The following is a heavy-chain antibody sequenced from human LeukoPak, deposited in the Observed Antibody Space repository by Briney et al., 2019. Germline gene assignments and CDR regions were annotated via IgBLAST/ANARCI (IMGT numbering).Heavy chain of an antibody. V-gene: IGHV4-39*01. J-gene: IGHJ4*02. CDR1: GDSISSSSSY. Sequence: SETLSLTCTVSGDSISSSSSYWGWIRQPPGKGMEWIGSIYYSGSTYYNPSLKSRVTISVDTSKNQFSLKLSSVTAADTAVYYCARRRLGDLFDYWGQGTLVTVSS. CDR2: IYYSGST. D-gene: IGHD3-16*01. CDR3: ARRRLGDLFDY.